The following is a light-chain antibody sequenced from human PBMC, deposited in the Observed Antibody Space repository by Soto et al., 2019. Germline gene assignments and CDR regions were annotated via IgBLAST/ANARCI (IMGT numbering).Light chain of an antibody. J-gene: IGLJ2*01. CDR1: TSNIGNNY. Sequence: QSVLTQPPAVSAAPGQKVTISCSGSTSNIGNNYVSWYQQLPGTAPKLLIYDNNKRPSGILDRFSGSKSGTSATLGITGLQTGDEADYYCGTGDSSLVAVVFGGGPKLTVL. CDR2: DNN. V-gene: IGLV1-51*01. CDR3: GTGDSSLVAVV.